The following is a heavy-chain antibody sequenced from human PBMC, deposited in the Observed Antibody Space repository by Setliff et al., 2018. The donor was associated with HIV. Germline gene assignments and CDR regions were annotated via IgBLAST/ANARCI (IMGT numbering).Heavy chain of an antibody. J-gene: IGHJ4*02. D-gene: IGHD1-26*01. CDR2: IKQDGSEK. V-gene: IGHV3-7*03. Sequence: GGSLRLSCAASGFTFSSYWMSWVRQAPGKGLEWVANIKQDGSEKFYMDSVKGRFIISRDNAKNSLYLQMNSLRAEDTAVYYCARRFPSGSYFDYWGQGTLVTVSS. CDR3: ARRFPSGSYFDY. CDR1: GFTFSSYW.